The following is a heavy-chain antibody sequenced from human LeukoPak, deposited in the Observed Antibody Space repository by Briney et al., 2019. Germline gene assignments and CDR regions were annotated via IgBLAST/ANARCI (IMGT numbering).Heavy chain of an antibody. CDR2: INHSGST. J-gene: IGHJ4*02. CDR3: ARYPERYYFDY. Sequence: SETLSLTCAVYGGSLSGYYWSWIRQPPGKGLEWIGEINHSGSTNYNPSLKSRVTISVDTSKNQFSLKLSSVTAADTAVYYCARYPERYYFDYWGQGTLVTVSS. CDR1: GGSLSGYY. D-gene: IGHD6-25*01. V-gene: IGHV4-34*01.